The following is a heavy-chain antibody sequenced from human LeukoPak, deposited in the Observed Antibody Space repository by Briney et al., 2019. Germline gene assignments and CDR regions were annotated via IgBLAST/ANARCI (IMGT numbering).Heavy chain of an antibody. CDR1: GGSFSGYY. CDR3: ARDLTG. J-gene: IGHJ4*02. Sequence: SETLSLTCAVYGGSFSGYYWSWIRRPPGKGLEWIGEINHSGSTNYNPSLKSRVTISVDTSKNQFSLKLSSVTAADTAVYYCARDLTGWGQGTLVTVSS. V-gene: IGHV4-34*01. D-gene: IGHD1-14*01. CDR2: INHSGST.